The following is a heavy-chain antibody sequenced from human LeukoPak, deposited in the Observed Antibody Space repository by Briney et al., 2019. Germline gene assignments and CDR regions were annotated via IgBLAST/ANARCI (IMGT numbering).Heavy chain of an antibody. D-gene: IGHD4-23*01. CDR2: FYHSGST. Sequence: PSETLSLTCTVSGGSISSYYWGWIRQPPGKGLEWIGSFYHSGSTYYNPSLQSRVTISIDTSKNQFSLKLSSVTAADTAVYYCAKLRVQNYGGNWGFDYWGQGTLVTVSS. CDR3: AKLRVQNYGGNWGFDY. V-gene: IGHV4-39*01. J-gene: IGHJ4*02. CDR1: GGSISSYY.